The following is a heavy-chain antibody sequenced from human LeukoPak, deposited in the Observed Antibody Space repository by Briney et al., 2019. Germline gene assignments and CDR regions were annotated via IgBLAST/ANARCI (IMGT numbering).Heavy chain of an antibody. CDR2: IYYSGST. V-gene: IGHV4-28*01. J-gene: IGHJ4*02. Sequence: SETLSLTCAVSRYSISSSNWWGWIRQPPGKGLEWIGCIYYSGSTDYNPSLKSRVSMSVDTSKNRFSLKLRSVTAVDTAVYYCARRADRGYYFDYWGQGTLVTVSS. CDR3: ARRADRGYYFDY. CDR1: RYSISSSNW. D-gene: IGHD2-15*01.